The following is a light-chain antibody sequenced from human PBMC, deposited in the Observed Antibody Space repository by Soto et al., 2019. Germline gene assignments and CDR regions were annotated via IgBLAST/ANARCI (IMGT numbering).Light chain of an antibody. Sequence: QSALTQPPSASGSPGQSVTISCTGTSGDIGGYDYVSWYQQHPGKAPKLMIYEVTKRPLGVPDRFSGSKSGNTASLTVSGLQAEDEADYYCSSYAGSNNPYVCGTGTKV. CDR2: EVT. CDR1: SGDIGGYDY. J-gene: IGLJ1*01. V-gene: IGLV2-8*01. CDR3: SSYAGSNNPYV.